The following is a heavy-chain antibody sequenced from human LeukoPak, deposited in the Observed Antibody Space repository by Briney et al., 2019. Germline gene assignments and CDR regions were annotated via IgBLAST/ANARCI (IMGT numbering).Heavy chain of an antibody. V-gene: IGHV3-30*02. CDR1: GFTFSSYG. CDR2: IRYDGSNK. J-gene: IGHJ4*02. D-gene: IGHD2-15*01. Sequence: PGGSLRLSCAASGFTFSSYGMHWVRQAPGKGLEWVAFIRYDGSNKYYADSVKGRFTISRDNSKNTLYLQMNSLRVEDTAVYYCAKVEVNCSGGSCNPPYFDCWGQGTLVTVSS. CDR3: AKVEVNCSGGSCNPPYFDC.